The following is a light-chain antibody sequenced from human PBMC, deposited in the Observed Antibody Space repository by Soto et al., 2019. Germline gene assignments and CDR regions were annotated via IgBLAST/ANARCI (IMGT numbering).Light chain of an antibody. CDR3: SSYTTSRTQV. V-gene: IGLV2-14*01. Sequence: QSVLTQPASVSGSPGQSITISCTGTSSDIGTYNYVSWYQQHPGKVPKLMIYEVSNRPSGVSNRFSGSNSGNTASLAIAGLQAEDEADYYCSSYTTSRTQVFGGGTKVTVL. J-gene: IGLJ3*02. CDR1: SSDIGTYNY. CDR2: EVS.